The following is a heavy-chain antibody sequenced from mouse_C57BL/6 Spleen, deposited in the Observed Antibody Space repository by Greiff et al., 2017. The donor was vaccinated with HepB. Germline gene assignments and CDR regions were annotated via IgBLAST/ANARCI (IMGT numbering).Heavy chain of an antibody. J-gene: IGHJ1*03. D-gene: IGHD1-1*01. Sequence: EVKLQQSGPELVKPGASVKISCKASGYTFTDYYMNWVKQSHGKSLEWIGDINPNNGGTSYNQKFKGKATLTVDKSSSTAYMESRSLTSEDSAVYYCARPYGSSYGYFDVWGTGTTVTVSS. V-gene: IGHV1-26*01. CDR1: GYTFTDYY. CDR3: ARPYGSSYGYFDV. CDR2: INPNNGGT.